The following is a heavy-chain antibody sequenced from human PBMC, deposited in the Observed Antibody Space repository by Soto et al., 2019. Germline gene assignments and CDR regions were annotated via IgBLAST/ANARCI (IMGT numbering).Heavy chain of an antibody. V-gene: IGHV3-33*08. D-gene: IGHD5-12*01. Sequence: QVRLVESGGGVVQPGRSLRLSCAASGFTFRNFGFHWVRQAPGKGLEWVALVWYDGTNEYYAESLKGRVSISRDNSKNTLYLEMKSLRAEDTAVYYCARDGDIEGGPPPKNYAMDVWGQGTTVTVSS. CDR2: VWYDGTNE. CDR1: GFTFRNFG. CDR3: ARDGDIEGGPPPKNYAMDV. J-gene: IGHJ6*02.